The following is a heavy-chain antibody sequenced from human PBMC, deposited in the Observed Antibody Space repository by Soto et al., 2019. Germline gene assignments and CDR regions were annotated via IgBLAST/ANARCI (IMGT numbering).Heavy chain of an antibody. D-gene: IGHD3-10*01. CDR3: AKVRASYLSASYFYYGLDV. CDR1: GFTFSHYV. V-gene: IGHV3-23*01. CDR2: ISGSGSSV. Sequence: EVELLESGGGLVRPGGSLRLSCAASGFTFSHYVLSWVRQSPERGLEWVSSISGSGSSVYVADSVRGRFIMSRDLSTNTVSLQMSGLRAEDTAVYYCAKVRASYLSASYFYYGLDVWGQGTTVTVSS. J-gene: IGHJ6*02.